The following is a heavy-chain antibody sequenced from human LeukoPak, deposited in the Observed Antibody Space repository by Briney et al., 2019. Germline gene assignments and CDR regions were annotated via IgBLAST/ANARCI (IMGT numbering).Heavy chain of an antibody. V-gene: IGHV3-48*01. CDR2: ITWGITTI. CDR1: GFTFSSYS. CDR3: ARDKDESALDY. Sequence: PGGSLRLSCAASGFTFSSYSMNWVRQAPGKGLEWVAYITWGITTIYYADSVKGRFTISRDNAKKSLYLQMNDLRAEDTAVYYCARDKDESALDYWGQGALVTVSS. J-gene: IGHJ4*02.